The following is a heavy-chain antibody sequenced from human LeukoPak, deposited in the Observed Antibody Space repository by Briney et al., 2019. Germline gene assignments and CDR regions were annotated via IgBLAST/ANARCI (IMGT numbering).Heavy chain of an antibody. Sequence: KSSETLSLTCSVSGGAIISYYWSWIRQPAGKGPEWIGRIYLTGNTDYNPSLKTRVTMSTDLSKKQFSLRLRSVTAADTAVYYCARLKFYDSTGYSPGYYMDVWGKGTAVTVSS. D-gene: IGHD3-22*01. CDR1: GGAIISYY. CDR2: IYLTGNT. CDR3: ARLKFYDSTGYSPGYYMDV. V-gene: IGHV4-4*07. J-gene: IGHJ6*03.